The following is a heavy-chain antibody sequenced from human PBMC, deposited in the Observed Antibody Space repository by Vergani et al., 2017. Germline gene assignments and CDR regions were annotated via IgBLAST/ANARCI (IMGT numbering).Heavy chain of an antibody. Sequence: EVQLVESGGGLVQPGGSLRLSCAASGFPFSSYWMSWVRQAPGKGLEWVANIKQDGSEKYYVDSVKGRFTISRDNAKNSLYLQMNSLRAEDTAVYYCARDYYDSRNFDYWGQGTLVTVSS. D-gene: IGHD3-22*01. CDR3: ARDYYDSRNFDY. V-gene: IGHV3-7*01. CDR2: IKQDGSEK. CDR1: GFPFSSYW. J-gene: IGHJ4*02.